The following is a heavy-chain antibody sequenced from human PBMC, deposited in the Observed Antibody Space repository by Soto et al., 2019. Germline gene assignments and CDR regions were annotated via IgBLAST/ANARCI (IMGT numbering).Heavy chain of an antibody. D-gene: IGHD3-22*01. CDR2: IDRSDSYT. CDR1: GYSFTSYW. CDR3: ARVQCYDSSGYLDY. V-gene: IGHV5-10-1*01. J-gene: IGHJ4*02. Sequence: PGESKKICSKGSGYSFTSYWISWVREMPGKGVEWMGRIDRSDSYTYYSPFFQGHATISADKSISTPYLQWSSLKASDTPMYYSARVQCYDSSGYLDYWDQGSLVTVSS.